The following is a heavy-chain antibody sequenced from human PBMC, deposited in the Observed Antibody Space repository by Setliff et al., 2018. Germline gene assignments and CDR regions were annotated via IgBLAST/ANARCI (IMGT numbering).Heavy chain of an antibody. V-gene: IGHV4-59*01. D-gene: IGHD3-22*01. Sequence: PSETLSLTCTVSGGSISSYSWSWIRQTPVKGLEWIGYVYYSGTTNYNPLFKSRVTISVDRPKNQFSLKLSSVTAADTGVYYCARDSALHSYHYDSSGYLDYWGQGALVTAPQ. CDR2: VYYSGTT. CDR3: ARDSALHSYHYDSSGYLDY. J-gene: IGHJ4*02. CDR1: GGSISSYS.